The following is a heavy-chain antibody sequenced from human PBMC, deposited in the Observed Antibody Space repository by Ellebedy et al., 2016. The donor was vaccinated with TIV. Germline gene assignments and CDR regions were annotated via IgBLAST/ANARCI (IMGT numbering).Heavy chain of an antibody. V-gene: IGHV4-30-2*01. CDR3: ARGESRYVWGSYRYRGDYFDY. CDR1: GGSISSGGYS. CDR2: IYPSGST. J-gene: IGHJ4*02. D-gene: IGHD3-16*02. Sequence: MPSETLSLTCAVSGGSISSGGYSWSWIRQPPGKGLEWIGYIYPSGSTYYNPSLKSRVTISVDRSKNQFSLKLSSVTAADTAVYYCARGESRYVWGSYRYRGDYFDYWGQGTLVTVSS.